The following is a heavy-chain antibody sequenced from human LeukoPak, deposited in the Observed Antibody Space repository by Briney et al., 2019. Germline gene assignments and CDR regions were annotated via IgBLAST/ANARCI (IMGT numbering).Heavy chain of an antibody. CDR1: GFTFSSYR. CDR2: ISSSSSTI. CDR3: VREGVSSSWNNWYFDL. V-gene: IGHV3-48*01. Sequence: GGSLRLSCAASGFTFSSYRMNWVRQAPGKGLEWVSYISSSSSTIYYADSVKGRFTISRDNAKNSLYLQMNSLRAGDTAVYYCVREGVSSSWNNWYFDLWGRGTLVTVSS. J-gene: IGHJ2*01. D-gene: IGHD6-13*01.